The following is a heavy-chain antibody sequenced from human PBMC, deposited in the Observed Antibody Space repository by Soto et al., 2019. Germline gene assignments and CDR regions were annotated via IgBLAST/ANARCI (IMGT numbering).Heavy chain of an antibody. J-gene: IGHJ6*02. CDR3: ARGGYYDSSGSRDYHYYGMDV. CDR1: GYTFSSYA. V-gene: IGHV1-18*01. D-gene: IGHD3-22*01. CDR2: ISPYNDDT. Sequence: QAQLVQSGAEVKKPGASVRVSCRASGYTFSSYAISWVRQAPGQGLEWLGWISPYNDDTKYAQKLQGRVFMTTDTPTKXAXLNXRSLRSDDTAVYYCARGGYYDSSGSRDYHYYGMDVWGQGTTVTVSS.